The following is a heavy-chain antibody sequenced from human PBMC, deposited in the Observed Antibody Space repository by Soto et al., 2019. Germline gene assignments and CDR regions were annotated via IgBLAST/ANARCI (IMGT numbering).Heavy chain of an antibody. Sequence: QVQLVQSGAEVKKPGSSVKVSCKVSGGTFSIYTFNWVRQAPGQGLEWMGRIIPILKIANYAPKFQGRVMTSAEFSTSAAFMEVSNLRADAAAVYYCTTCTGSGFYSRGWFEPWGLATQVPVSP. CDR2: IIPILKIA. CDR3: TTCTGSGFYSRGWFEP. CDR1: GGTFSIYT. J-gene: IGHJ5*02. V-gene: IGHV1-69*02. D-gene: IGHD2-15*01.